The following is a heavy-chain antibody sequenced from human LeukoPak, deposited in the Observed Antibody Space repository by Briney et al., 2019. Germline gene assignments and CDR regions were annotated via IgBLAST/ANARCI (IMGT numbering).Heavy chain of an antibody. CDR1: GGSFSGYY. Sequence: SETLSLTCAVYGGSFSGYYWSWIRQPPGKGLEWIGEINHSGSTNYNPSLKSRVTILVDTSKNQFSLKLSSVTAADTAVYYCARGFAAAGPTFDYWGQGTLVTVSS. CDR3: ARGFAAAGPTFDY. V-gene: IGHV4-34*01. D-gene: IGHD6-13*01. CDR2: INHSGST. J-gene: IGHJ4*02.